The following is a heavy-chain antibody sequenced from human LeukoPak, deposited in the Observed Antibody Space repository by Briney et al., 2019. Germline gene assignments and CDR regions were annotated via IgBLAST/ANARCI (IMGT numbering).Heavy chain of an antibody. CDR1: GFTFSDYY. CDR2: IRYDGSNK. CDR3: ATPADYVWGSYRT. J-gene: IGHJ5*02. D-gene: IGHD3-16*02. Sequence: GGSLRLSCAASGFTFSDYYMSWIRQAPGKGLEWVAFIRYDGSNKYYADSVKGRFTISRDNSKNTLYLQMNSLRAEDTAVYYCATPADYVWGSYRTWGQGTLVTVSS. V-gene: IGHV3-30*02.